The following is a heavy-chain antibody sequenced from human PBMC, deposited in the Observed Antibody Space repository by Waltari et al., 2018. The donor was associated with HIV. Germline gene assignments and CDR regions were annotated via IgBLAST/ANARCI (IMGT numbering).Heavy chain of an antibody. CDR2: IKTKGDGGAT. Sequence: EVQLVESGGDLLKPGGCLRLSSADSGFPLKNVWMGWVSQAPGKGLEWVGRIKTKGDGGATDYAAAVKGRFTISRDDSKNTVYLQMNSLKIEDTAVYYCTSEEDYGSGSHFDYWGQGTLVTVSS. CDR3: TSEEDYGSGSHFDY. CDR1: GFPLKNVW. D-gene: IGHD3-10*01. J-gene: IGHJ4*02. V-gene: IGHV3-15*01.